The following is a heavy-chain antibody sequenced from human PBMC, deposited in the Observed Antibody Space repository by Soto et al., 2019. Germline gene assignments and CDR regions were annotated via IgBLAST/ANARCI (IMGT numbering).Heavy chain of an antibody. CDR2: IGSVGGDT. CDR1: VFTCWKFA. CDR3: AKDMVNANSVWDPFDI. Sequence: GPLRLSCAASVFTCWKFAMTWVRQAPGKRLEWVSTIGSVGGDTYYADSVKGRFTISRDDSKNTLSLQMSSLRDEDTAIYFCAKDMVNANSVWDPFDIWGQGTMVTVSS. V-gene: IGHV3-23*01. D-gene: IGHD2-8*01. J-gene: IGHJ3*02.